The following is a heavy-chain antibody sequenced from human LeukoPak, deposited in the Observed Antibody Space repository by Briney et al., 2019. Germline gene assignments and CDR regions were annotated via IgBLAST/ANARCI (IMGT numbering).Heavy chain of an antibody. CDR3: ARGHMDSVYMDV. J-gene: IGHJ6*03. CDR1: GYTFTSYD. V-gene: IGHV1-8*01. D-gene: IGHD3/OR15-3a*01. Sequence: ASVKVSCKASGYTFTSYDINWVRQATGQGLEWMGWMNPNRGNTGYAQKFQGRVTMTRNTSISTAYMELSSLRSEDTAVYYCARGHMDSVYMDVWGKGTTVTISS. CDR2: MNPNRGNT.